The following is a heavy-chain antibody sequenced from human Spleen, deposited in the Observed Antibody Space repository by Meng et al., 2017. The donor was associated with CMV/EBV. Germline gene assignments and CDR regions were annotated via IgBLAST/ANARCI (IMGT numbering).Heavy chain of an antibody. J-gene: IGHJ4*02. CDR3: ARDLTSYYYDSSGLFDY. D-gene: IGHD3-22*01. V-gene: IGHV1-69*10. CDR2: IIPILGIA. Sequence: SVKVSCKASGYSFSNYGISWVRQAPGQGLEWMGGIIPILGIANYAQKFQGRVTITADKSTSTAYMELSSLRSEDTAVYYCARDLTSYYYDSSGLFDYWGQGTLVTVSS. CDR1: GYSFSNYG.